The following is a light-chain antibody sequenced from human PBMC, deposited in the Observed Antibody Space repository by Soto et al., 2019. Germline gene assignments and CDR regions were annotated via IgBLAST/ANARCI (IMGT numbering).Light chain of an antibody. V-gene: IGKV3-20*01. CDR2: DAS. CDR1: QSVSSN. J-gene: IGKJ4*01. Sequence: TQSPANLSVSPGERVPLSCRASQSVSSNLAWYQQKPGQAPRLLIYDASSRATGIPDRFSGSGSGTDFTLTISRLEPEDFAVYYCQQYGRFPLTFGGGTKVDI. CDR3: QQYGRFPLT.